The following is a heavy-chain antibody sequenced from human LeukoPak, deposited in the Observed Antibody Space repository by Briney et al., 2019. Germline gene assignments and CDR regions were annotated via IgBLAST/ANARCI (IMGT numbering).Heavy chain of an antibody. CDR1: GGTFSSYA. CDR3: ARDAMYYYDSSGYRRQGDY. V-gene: IGHV1-69*13. D-gene: IGHD3-22*01. CDR2: IIPIFGTA. Sequence: SVKVSCKASGGTFSSYAISWVRQAPGQGLEWMGGIIPIFGTANYAQKFQGRVTITADESTSTAYMELSSLRSEDTAVYYCARDAMYYYDSSGYRRQGDYWGQGTLVTVSS. J-gene: IGHJ4*02.